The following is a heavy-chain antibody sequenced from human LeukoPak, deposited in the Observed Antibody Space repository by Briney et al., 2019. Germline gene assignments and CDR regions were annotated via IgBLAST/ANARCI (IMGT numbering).Heavy chain of an antibody. D-gene: IGHD2-2*01. Sequence: PGGSLRLSCAASGFTFSSYSMNWVRQAPGKGLEWVSSISSSSSYIYYADSVKGRFTISRDNSKNTLYLQMNSLRAEDTAVYYCAKDLVPAAVSTLDYWGQGTLVTVSS. CDR2: ISSSSSYI. V-gene: IGHV3-21*01. CDR1: GFTFSSYS. J-gene: IGHJ4*02. CDR3: AKDLVPAAVSTLDY.